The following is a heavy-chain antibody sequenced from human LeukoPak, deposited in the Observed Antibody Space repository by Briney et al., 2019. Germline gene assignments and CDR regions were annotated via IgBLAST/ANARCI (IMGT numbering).Heavy chain of an antibody. J-gene: IGHJ4*02. CDR1: GFTFSSYA. CDR2: ISGSGGST. D-gene: IGHD3-3*01. V-gene: IGHV3-23*01. Sequence: GRSLRLSCAASGFTFSSYAMSWVRQAPGKGLEWVSAISGSGGSTYYADSVKGRFTISRDNSKNTLYLQMNSLRAEDTAVYYCAKSASTEGHDFWSGYFNYFDYWGQGTLVTVSS. CDR3: AKSASTEGHDFWSGYFNYFDY.